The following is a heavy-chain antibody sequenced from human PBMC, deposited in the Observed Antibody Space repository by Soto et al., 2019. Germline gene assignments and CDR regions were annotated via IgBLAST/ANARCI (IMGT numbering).Heavy chain of an antibody. CDR1: GYTFTSYY. CDR2: INPSGGST. CDR3: ASARGYYDSSGYYYTIDYFDY. Sequence: ASVKVSCKASGYTFTSYYMHWVRQAPGQGLEWMGIINPSGGSTSYAQKFQGRVTMTRDTSTSTVYMELSSLRSEDTAVYYCASARGYYDSSGYYYTIDYFDYWGQGTLVTVSS. J-gene: IGHJ4*02. D-gene: IGHD3-22*01. V-gene: IGHV1-46*01.